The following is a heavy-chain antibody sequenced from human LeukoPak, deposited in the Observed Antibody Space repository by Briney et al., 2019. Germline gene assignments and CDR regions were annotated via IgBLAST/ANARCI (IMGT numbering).Heavy chain of an antibody. CDR3: ARSLPYGTTWYGRSDF. CDR2: IRQDGDTK. CDR1: GFPFNAYW. D-gene: IGHD6-13*01. Sequence: GGSLRLSCAASGFPFNAYWMTWVRQAPGKGLEWVANIRQDGDTKYYVDSVKGRFTISRDNAMNSLYLQVNSLRAEDTAIYYCARSLPYGTTWYGRSDFWGQGTLVTVSS. V-gene: IGHV3-7*03. J-gene: IGHJ4*02.